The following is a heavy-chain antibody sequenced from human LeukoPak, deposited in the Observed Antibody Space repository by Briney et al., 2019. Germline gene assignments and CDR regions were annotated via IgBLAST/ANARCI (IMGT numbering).Heavy chain of an antibody. J-gene: IGHJ4*02. V-gene: IGHV4-61*02. CDR1: GGSISSGSYY. D-gene: IGHD3-22*01. Sequence: PSQTLSLTCTVSGGSISSGSYYWSWIRQPAGKGLEWIGRIYSSGSTNYNPSLKSRVTISLDTSKNQFSLRLSSVTAADTAVYYCARVTGYIVEDYFDYWGQGTLVTVSS. CDR2: IYSSGST. CDR3: ARVTGYIVEDYFDY.